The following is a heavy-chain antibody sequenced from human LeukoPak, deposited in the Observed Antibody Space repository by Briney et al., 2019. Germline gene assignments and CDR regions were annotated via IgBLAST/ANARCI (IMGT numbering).Heavy chain of an antibody. Sequence: PGGSLRLSCAASGFTFSSYAMSWVRQAPGKGLEWVSAISGSGGSTYYADSVKGRFTISRDNSKNTLYLQMNSLRAEDTAVYYCTKDTGEEYYDYVWGSYRHIDAHFFDYWGQGTLVTVSS. CDR2: ISGSGGST. J-gene: IGHJ4*02. V-gene: IGHV3-23*01. CDR3: TKDTGEEYYDYVWGSYRHIDAHFFDY. CDR1: GFTFSSYA. D-gene: IGHD3-16*02.